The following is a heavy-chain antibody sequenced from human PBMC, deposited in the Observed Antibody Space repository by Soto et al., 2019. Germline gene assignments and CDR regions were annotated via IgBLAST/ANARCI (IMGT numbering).Heavy chain of an antibody. Sequence: QVQLVQSGAEAKKPGASVKVSCKASGYTFTSYGISWVRQAPGQVLEWMGWVNAYGLKTDYAQKFRIRVTMTRDTSTSTLYMELMRLRSDDTAIYYCARTPGSYTALDYWGQGNLVTVSS. D-gene: IGHD3-10*01. CDR3: ARTPGSYTALDY. J-gene: IGHJ4*02. CDR1: GYTFTSYG. V-gene: IGHV1-18*01. CDR2: VNAYGLKT.